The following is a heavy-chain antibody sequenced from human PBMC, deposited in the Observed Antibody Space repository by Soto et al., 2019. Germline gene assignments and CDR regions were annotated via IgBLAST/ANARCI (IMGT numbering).Heavy chain of an antibody. CDR2: ISSRGSTV. CDR3: ARERYYYGSGDY. D-gene: IGHD3-10*01. Sequence: GGSMRLSCAAAGLKFSYYYMSWIRQDPGKGLEWVSYISSRGSTVYYADSVKGQFTISRDNAKNSLYLQMNSLRAEDTAVYYCARERYYYGSGDYWGQGTLVTVSS. J-gene: IGHJ4*02. CDR1: GLKFSYYY. V-gene: IGHV3-11*04.